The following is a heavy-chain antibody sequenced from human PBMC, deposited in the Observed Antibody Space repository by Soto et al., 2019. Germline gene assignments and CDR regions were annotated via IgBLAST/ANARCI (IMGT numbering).Heavy chain of an antibody. Sequence: QVQLQESGPGLVKPSETLSLTCTVSGGSISRYYWSWIRQPPGKGLEWIGYMYNTGSTVYNPSFTIRVTISVDTSKNQFSLKLNSVTAAETAGYYCARDLWGYCGTDCYPLDVWGQGTTVTVSS. V-gene: IGHV4-59*01. D-gene: IGHD2-21*02. CDR1: GGSISRYY. CDR3: ARDLWGYCGTDCYPLDV. J-gene: IGHJ6*02. CDR2: MYNTGST.